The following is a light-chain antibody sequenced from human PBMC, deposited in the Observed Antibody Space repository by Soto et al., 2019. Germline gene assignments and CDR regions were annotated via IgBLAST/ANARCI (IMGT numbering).Light chain of an antibody. CDR1: QFVSSRY. CDR3: QQYGSSPIT. V-gene: IGKV3-20*01. CDR2: GAS. J-gene: IGKJ5*01. Sequence: EIVLTQSPGTLSLSPGESATLLCRASQFVSSRYLAWYQQKPGQAPSLLIYGASSRATDIPARFSGSGSGTDFTLTITPLEPEDFAVYFCQQYGSSPITFGQGTRLETK.